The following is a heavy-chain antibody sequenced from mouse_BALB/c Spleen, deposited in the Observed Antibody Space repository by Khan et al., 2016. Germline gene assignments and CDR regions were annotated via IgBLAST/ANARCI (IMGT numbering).Heavy chain of an antibody. V-gene: IGHV1-7*01. Sequence: QVQLQQSGAELTKPGASVKMSCKASGYTFTDYWMHWVKQRPGQGLEWIGYINPSTGYTKYNQMFKDKATLTADKSSSTAYMQLSSLTSEDSAVXYCARCSYYCGSSYGWFAYWGQGTLVTVSA. J-gene: IGHJ3*01. CDR1: GYTFTDYW. CDR3: ARCSYYCGSSYGWFAY. CDR2: INPSTGYT. D-gene: IGHD1-1*01.